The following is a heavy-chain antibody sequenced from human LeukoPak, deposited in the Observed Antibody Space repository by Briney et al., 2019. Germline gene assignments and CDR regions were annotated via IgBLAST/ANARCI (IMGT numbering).Heavy chain of an antibody. CDR1: GGTFSSYA. Sequence: SVKVSCKASGGTFSSYAISWVRQAPGQGLEWMGGIVPIFGTANYAQKFQGRVTITADESTSTAYMELSSLRAEDTAVYYCAREYGGAGGAMRYWGQGTLVSVSS. CDR3: AREYGGAGGAMRY. J-gene: IGHJ4*02. CDR2: IVPIFGTA. D-gene: IGHD3-16*01. V-gene: IGHV1-69*01.